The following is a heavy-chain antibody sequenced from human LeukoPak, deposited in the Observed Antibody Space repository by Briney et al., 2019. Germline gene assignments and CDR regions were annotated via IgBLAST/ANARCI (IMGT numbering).Heavy chain of an antibody. V-gene: IGHV4-34*01. CDR3: ARAYDPNLYYYYGMDV. CDR2: INHSGST. Sequence: SETLSLTCAVYGGSFSGYYWGWIRQPPGKGLEWIGEINHSGSTNYNPSLKSRVTISVDTSKNQFSLKLSSVTAADTAVYYCARAYDPNLYYYYGMDVWGQGTTVTVSS. J-gene: IGHJ6*02. CDR1: GGSFSGYY. D-gene: IGHD3-3*01.